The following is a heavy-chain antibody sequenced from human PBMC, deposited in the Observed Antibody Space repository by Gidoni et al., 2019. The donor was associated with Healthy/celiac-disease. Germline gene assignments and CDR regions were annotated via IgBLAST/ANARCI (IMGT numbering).Heavy chain of an antibody. CDR3: AKDMERGYSGYDFGVAFDI. CDR1: GFTFDAYA. V-gene: IGHV3-9*01. D-gene: IGHD5-12*01. Sequence: EVQLVESGGGLVQPGRSLRLSCAASGFTFDAYALHWVRPAPGKGLEWVSGISWNSGSIGYADSVKGRFTISRDNAKNSLYLQMNSLRAEDTDLYYCAKDMERGYSGYDFGVAFDIWGQGTMVTVSS. CDR2: ISWNSGSI. J-gene: IGHJ3*02.